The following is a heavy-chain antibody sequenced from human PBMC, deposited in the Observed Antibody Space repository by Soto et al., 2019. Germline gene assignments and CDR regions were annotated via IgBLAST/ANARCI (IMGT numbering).Heavy chain of an antibody. CDR1: GYTFTTYG. D-gene: IGHD4-17*01. J-gene: IGHJ6*02. CDR2: ISAYNGST. V-gene: IGHV1-18*01. CDR3: ARSGDPVDYFYYYGMDV. Sequence: ASVKVSGKASGYTFTTYGISWVRQAPGQGLEWMGWISAYNGSTNYALKFQGRVTMTTDTSTSTAYMELRSLRSDDTAVYYCARSGDPVDYFYYYGMDVWGQGTTVTVSS.